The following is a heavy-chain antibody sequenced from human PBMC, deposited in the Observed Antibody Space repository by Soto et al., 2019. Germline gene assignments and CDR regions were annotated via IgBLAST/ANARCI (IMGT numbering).Heavy chain of an antibody. CDR2: ISSSSSTI. CDR1: GFTFSSYS. V-gene: IGHV3-48*01. J-gene: IGHJ6*03. CDR3: ARTEGYCSGGSCPRGYYYYMDV. D-gene: IGHD2-15*01. Sequence: GGSLRLSCAASGFTFSSYSMNWVRQAPGKGLEWVSYISSSSSTIYYADSVKGRFTISRDNAKNSLYLQMNSLRAEDTAGYYCARTEGYCSGGSCPRGYYYYMDVWGKGTTVTVSS.